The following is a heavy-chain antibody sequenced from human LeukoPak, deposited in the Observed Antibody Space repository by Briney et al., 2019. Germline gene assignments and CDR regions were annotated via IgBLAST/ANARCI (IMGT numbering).Heavy chain of an antibody. J-gene: IGHJ4*02. D-gene: IGHD5-18*01. Sequence: PGGXLRLSCAVSGFTFSSYWLHWVRQAPGKGLGWVSRINTDGSSRNYADSVKGGFTFYREKVKKRLYMQMTSLRPEDTAVYYCGREDTLGIGIDYWGQGTLVTVSS. CDR2: INTDGSSR. V-gene: IGHV3-74*01. CDR1: GFTFSSYW. CDR3: GREDTLGIGIDY.